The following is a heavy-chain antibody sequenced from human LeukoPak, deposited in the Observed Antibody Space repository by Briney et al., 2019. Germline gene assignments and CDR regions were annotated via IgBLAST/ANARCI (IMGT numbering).Heavy chain of an antibody. Sequence: GGSLRLSCAASGFTFSSYGMHWVRQAPGKGLEWVAFIRYDGGNKYYADSVKGRFTISRDNSKNTLYLQMNSLRAEDRAVYYCARDQYSSSSDYWGQETLVTVSS. CDR1: GFTFSSYG. CDR3: ARDQYSSSSDY. D-gene: IGHD6-6*01. CDR2: IRYDGGNK. J-gene: IGHJ4*02. V-gene: IGHV3-30*02.